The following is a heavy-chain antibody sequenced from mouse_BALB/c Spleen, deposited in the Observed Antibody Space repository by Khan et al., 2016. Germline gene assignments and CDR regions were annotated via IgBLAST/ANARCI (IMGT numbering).Heavy chain of an antibody. V-gene: IGHV5-2*01. CDR3: ARHGRYGNPFAY. CDR1: EYEFPSHD. J-gene: IGHJ3*01. CDR2: INSDGGST. Sequence: VELVESGGGLVQPGESLKLSCESNEYEFPSHDMSWVRKTPEKRLELVAAINSDGGSTYYPDTMERRFIISRDTTTKTLYLQMSSLRSEDTALYYCARHGRYGNPFAYWGQGTLVTVSA. D-gene: IGHD2-14*01.